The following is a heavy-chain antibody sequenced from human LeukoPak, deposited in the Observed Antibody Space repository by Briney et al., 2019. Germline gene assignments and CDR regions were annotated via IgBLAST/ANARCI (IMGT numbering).Heavy chain of an antibody. Sequence: QTGGSLRLSCAASGFSFDDLGMTWVRQVPGKGLEWVAGINWNGASTGYADSVRGRYTISRDNAKNSLYLQMNSLRAEDTALYYCARAVCPTIKFCDSSYFMDVWGKGTTVNVS. J-gene: IGHJ6*03. CDR2: INWNGAST. CDR1: GFSFDDLG. D-gene: IGHD6-6*01. CDR3: ARAVCPTIKFCDSSYFMDV. V-gene: IGHV3-20*04.